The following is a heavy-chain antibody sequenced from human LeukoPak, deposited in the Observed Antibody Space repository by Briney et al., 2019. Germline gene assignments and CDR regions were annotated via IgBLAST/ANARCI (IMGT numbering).Heavy chain of an antibody. Sequence: GGSLRLPCVASAFSVSSNYMCWVRQAPGKGLEWVSVIYSGGTTYYADSVKGRFAISRDKSKNTVYLQMNSLSVEDTAIYYCARVASTSPYFYGMDVWGQGTTVTVSS. CDR2: IYSGGTT. CDR3: ARVASTSPYFYGMDV. J-gene: IGHJ6*02. V-gene: IGHV3-53*01. CDR1: AFSVSSNY.